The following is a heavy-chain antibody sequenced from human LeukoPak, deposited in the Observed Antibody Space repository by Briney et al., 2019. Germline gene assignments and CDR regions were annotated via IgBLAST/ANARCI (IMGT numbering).Heavy chain of an antibody. Sequence: SVKVSCKASGGTFSSYTISRVRQAPGQGLEWMGRIIPILGIANYAQKFQGRVTITADKSTSTAYMELSSLRSEDTAAYYCARWTDTYYFDYWGQGTLVTVSS. CDR3: ARWTDTYYFDY. CDR2: IIPILGIA. CDR1: GGTFSSYT. V-gene: IGHV1-69*02. J-gene: IGHJ4*02. D-gene: IGHD3/OR15-3a*01.